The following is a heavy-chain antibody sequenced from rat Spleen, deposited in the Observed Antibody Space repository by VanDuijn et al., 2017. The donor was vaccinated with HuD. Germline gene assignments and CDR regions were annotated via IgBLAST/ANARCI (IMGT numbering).Heavy chain of an antibody. J-gene: IGHJ2*01. CDR3: ARHGNYYFDY. D-gene: IGHD1-10*01. CDR1: GFTFSDYY. V-gene: IGHV5-7*01. CDR2: ISYDGSST. Sequence: EVQLVESGGGLVQPGRSLKLACAASGFTFSDYYMAWVRQALTKGLEWVSSISYDGSSTYYRDSVKGPFPISRDNAKSTLYLKMDSLRSEDTATYSCARHGNYYFDYWGQGVMVTVSS.